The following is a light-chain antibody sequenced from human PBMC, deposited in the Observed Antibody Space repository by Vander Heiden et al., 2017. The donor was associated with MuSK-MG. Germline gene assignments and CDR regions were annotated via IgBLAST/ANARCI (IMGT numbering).Light chain of an antibody. V-gene: IGLV1-40*01. CDR3: PSYGNSLKAV. CDR2: ANV. CDR1: NSNSEAGYD. J-gene: IGLJ2*01. Sequence: QSVLTQPPSVSWAPALWVTISCTGRNSNSEAGYDVHWYQQLPRPDPKPPTHANVNRPPGVPDRFSCSTSGTTSSLAIAGLQSEDEANYYCPSYGNSLKAVFGGGTNLTVL.